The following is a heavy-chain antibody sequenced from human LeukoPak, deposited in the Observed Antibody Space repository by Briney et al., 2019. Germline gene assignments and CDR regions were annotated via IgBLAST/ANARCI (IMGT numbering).Heavy chain of an antibody. D-gene: IGHD4-23*01. CDR1: GFTFSSYA. CDR2: ISGSGGST. CDR3: AKDVGNSGDY. J-gene: IGHJ4*02. Sequence: PGGSLRLSCVASGFTFSSYAMNWVRQAPGKGLEWVSSISGSGGSTYYADSVTGRFTVSRDKSKNTLYLQMNSLRVEDTAVYYCAKDVGNSGDYWSQGTLVTVSS. V-gene: IGHV3-23*01.